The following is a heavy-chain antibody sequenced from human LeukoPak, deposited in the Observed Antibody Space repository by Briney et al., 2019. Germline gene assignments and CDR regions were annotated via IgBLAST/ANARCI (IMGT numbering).Heavy chain of an antibody. D-gene: IGHD1-14*01. CDR2: ISGSGDST. Sequence: GGSLRLSCAASGFTFSTYAMTRVRQAPGRGLEWVSGISGSGDSTYYADSVKGRFTISRDNSKNTVYLQMNSLRAEDTAVYYCANWAGPFDPRGQGTLVTVSS. J-gene: IGHJ5*02. V-gene: IGHV3-23*01. CDR1: GFTFSTYA. CDR3: ANWAGPFDP.